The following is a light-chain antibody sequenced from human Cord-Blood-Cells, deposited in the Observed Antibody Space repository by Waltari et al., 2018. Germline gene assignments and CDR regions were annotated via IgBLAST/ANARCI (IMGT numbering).Light chain of an antibody. J-gene: IGLJ3*02. CDR2: EGS. V-gene: IGLV2-23*01. CDR1: SSDVGGYNL. CDR3: CSYAGSSTWV. Sequence: HSALKQPASLSGSPGQSITLSCTGSSSDVGGYNLVSWYQQHPGKAPKPMIYEGSKRPSVVSNRLSGSKSGNTASLTISGLQAEDEADYYCCSYAGSSTWVFGGGTKLTVL.